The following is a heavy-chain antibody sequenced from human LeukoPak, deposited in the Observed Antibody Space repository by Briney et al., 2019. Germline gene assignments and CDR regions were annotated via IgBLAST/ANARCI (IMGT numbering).Heavy chain of an antibody. CDR1: GFTFSSYS. V-gene: IGHV3-21*01. CDR3: ARVVTTVTTYYYYYYMDV. D-gene: IGHD4-11*01. CDR2: ISSSSSYI. Sequence: GGSLRLSCVASGFTFSSYSMNWVRQAPGKGLEWVSSISSSSSYIYYADSVKGRFTISRDNAKNSLYLQMNSLRAEDTAVYYCARVVTTVTTYYYYYYMDVWGKGTTVTVSS. J-gene: IGHJ6*03.